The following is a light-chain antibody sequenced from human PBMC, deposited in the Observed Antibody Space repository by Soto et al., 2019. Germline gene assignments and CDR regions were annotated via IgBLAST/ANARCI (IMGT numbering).Light chain of an antibody. Sequence: QLTQSPSTLSASVGDRVTITCRASQGIGTALAWYHQRPGNSPDLLVYDASTLQSGVPSRFSGSGSETEFSLTISGLQPEDFGHYYCQQFNTKPLTFGGGTRVEIK. CDR2: DAS. CDR3: QQFNTKPLT. J-gene: IGKJ4*01. V-gene: IGKV1-13*02. CDR1: QGIGTA.